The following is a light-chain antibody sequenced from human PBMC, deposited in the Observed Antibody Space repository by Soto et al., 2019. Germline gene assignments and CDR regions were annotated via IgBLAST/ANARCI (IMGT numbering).Light chain of an antibody. CDR3: QQYNNWPHT. CDR2: GVS. J-gene: IGKJ2*01. CDR1: QSVSSK. V-gene: IGKV3-15*01. Sequence: ETVMTQSPGTLSVSPGERATLSCRASQSVSSKLAWFQQKPGQAPRLLIYGVSARATGLPARFGGSGSGTEFTLTISSLQSEDFAVYYCQQYNNWPHTFGQGTKLEIK.